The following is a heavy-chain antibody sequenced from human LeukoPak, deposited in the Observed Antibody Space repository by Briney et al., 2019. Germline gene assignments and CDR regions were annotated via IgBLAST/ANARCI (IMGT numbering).Heavy chain of an antibody. Sequence: SVKVSCKTSGGTFSSSAITWVRQAPGQGLEWMGRIIPVLNITTYAQKFQGRVTIPADTSSSTVYMKLSSLRSEETAVYYCAKDQGLTAPPPYGLDVWGQGTTVIVSS. D-gene: IGHD5-18*01. J-gene: IGHJ6*02. CDR3: AKDQGLTAPPPYGLDV. CDR1: GGTFSSSA. CDR2: IIPVLNIT. V-gene: IGHV1-69*04.